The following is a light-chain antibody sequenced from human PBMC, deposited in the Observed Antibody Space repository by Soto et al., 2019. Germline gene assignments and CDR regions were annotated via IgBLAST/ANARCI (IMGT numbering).Light chain of an antibody. J-gene: IGKJ1*01. CDR3: HQYNSYSGGT. CDR2: DAS. V-gene: IGKV1-5*01. CDR1: QSISSW. Sequence: DIPMTQSPSTLSASVGDRVTITCRASQSISSWLAWYQQKPGKAPKLLIYDASSLESGVPSRFSGSGSGTEFTLTISSLQPDDFATYYCHQYNSYSGGTFGQGTKVEIK.